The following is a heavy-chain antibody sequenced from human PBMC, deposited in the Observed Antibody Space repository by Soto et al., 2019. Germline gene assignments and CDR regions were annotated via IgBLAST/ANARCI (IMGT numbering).Heavy chain of an antibody. J-gene: IGHJ5*02. D-gene: IGHD2-2*01. CDR3: ARVRGHQLLGWFDP. V-gene: IGHV4-31*03. CDR1: GGSISSGGYY. CDR2: IYHSGTT. Sequence: QVQLQESGPGLVKPSQTLSLTCTVSGGSISSGGYYWSWIRQHPGKGLEWIGYIYHSGTTYYNPSLKSRVTISVHPSTNQFALQLTSVTASDTAVYYCARVRGHQLLGWFDPWGQGTLVTVSS.